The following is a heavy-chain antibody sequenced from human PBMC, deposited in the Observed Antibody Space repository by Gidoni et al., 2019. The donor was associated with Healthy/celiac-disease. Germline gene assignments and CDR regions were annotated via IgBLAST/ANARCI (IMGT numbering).Heavy chain of an antibody. V-gene: IGHV4-34*01. CDR1: GGSFSGYY. CDR2: SKHSGST. J-gene: IGHJ4*02. D-gene: IGHD2-15*01. CDR3: AGGYCSGGSCYSIDY. Sequence: QVQLQQWGAGLLKPSETLSLTCAVYGGSFSGYYWSWIRQPPGKGLEWIGESKHSGSTNYNPSLKSRVTISVDTSKNQFSLKLSSVTAADTAVYYCAGGYCSGGSCYSIDYWGQGTLVTVSS.